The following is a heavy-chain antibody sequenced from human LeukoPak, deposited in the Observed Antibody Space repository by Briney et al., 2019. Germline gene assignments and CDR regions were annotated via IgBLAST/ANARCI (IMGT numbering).Heavy chain of an antibody. CDR3: ARRKKGTLGAFDI. V-gene: IGHV5-51*01. Sequence: GESLQISCKGSGYSFTSYWIGWVRQLPGKGLEWMGIIYPGDSDTRYSPSFQGQVTISADKSISTAYLQWSSLKASDTAMYYCARRKKGTLGAFDIWGQGTMVTVSS. J-gene: IGHJ3*02. D-gene: IGHD3-16*01. CDR1: GYSFTSYW. CDR2: IYPGDSDT.